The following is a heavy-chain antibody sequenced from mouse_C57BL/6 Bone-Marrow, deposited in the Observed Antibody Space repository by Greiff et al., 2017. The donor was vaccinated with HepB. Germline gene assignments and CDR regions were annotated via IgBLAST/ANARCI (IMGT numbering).Heavy chain of an antibody. D-gene: IGHD2-2*01. CDR2: IDPETGGT. CDR1: GYTFTDYE. V-gene: IGHV1-15*01. CDR3: TRGGGYPWFAY. J-gene: IGHJ3*01. Sequence: QVQLQHSGAELVRPGASVTLSCKASGYTFTDYEMHWVKQTPVHGLEWIGAIDPETGGTAYNQKFKGKAILTADKSSSTAYMELRSLTSEDSAVYYCTRGGGYPWFAYWGQGTLVTVSA.